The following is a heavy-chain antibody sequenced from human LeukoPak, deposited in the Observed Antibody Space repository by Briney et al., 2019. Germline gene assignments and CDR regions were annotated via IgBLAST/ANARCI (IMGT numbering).Heavy chain of an antibody. CDR2: IFAGGRT. J-gene: IGHJ2*01. Sequence: PSETLSLTCSVSGDSVSRNIYYWGWVRQPPGKGLEWIGSIFAGGRTYYNPSLKGRVATSVDTSNNQFSLTLNSVTAADTGVFYCASQRAGGYNWWYFDVWGRGTLVTVSS. V-gene: IGHV4-39*01. CDR3: ASQRAGGYNWWYFDV. CDR1: GDSVSRNIYY. D-gene: IGHD1-1*01.